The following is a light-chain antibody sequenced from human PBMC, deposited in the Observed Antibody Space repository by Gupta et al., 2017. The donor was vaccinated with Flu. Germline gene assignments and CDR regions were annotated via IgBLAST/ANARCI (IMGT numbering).Light chain of an antibody. J-gene: IGKJ2*01. CDR3: QQYNNWPPRYT. CDR1: QSVSSN. V-gene: IGKV3-15*01. Sequence: EIVMTQSPATLSVSPGERATLPCRASQSVSSNLAWYQQKPGQAPRLLIDGASTRATGIPARFSGSGSGTEFTLTISSLQSEDFAVYYCQQYNNWPPRYTFGQGTKLEIK. CDR2: GAS.